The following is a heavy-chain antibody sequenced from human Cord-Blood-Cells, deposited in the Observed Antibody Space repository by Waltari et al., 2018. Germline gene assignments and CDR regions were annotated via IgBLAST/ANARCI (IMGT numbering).Heavy chain of an antibody. CDR2: VLPILGIA. J-gene: IGHJ3*02. Sequence: QVQLVQSGAEVKKPGSSVKVSCKASGGTFSSYAISWVRQAPGQGLEWMGGVLPILGIANYAQKFQGRVTITADESTSTAYMELSSLRSEDTAVYYCARGSGILTGSAFDIWGQGTMVTVSS. D-gene: IGHD3-9*01. CDR3: ARGSGILTGSAFDI. CDR1: GGTFSSYA. V-gene: IGHV1-69*04.